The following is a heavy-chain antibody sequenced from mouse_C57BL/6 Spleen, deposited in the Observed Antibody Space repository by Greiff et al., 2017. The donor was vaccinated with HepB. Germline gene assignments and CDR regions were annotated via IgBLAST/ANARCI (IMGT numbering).Heavy chain of an antibody. Sequence: EVKLVDSGGGLVKPGGSLKLSCAASGFTFSDYGMHWVRQAPEKGLEWVAYISSGSSTIYYADTVKGRFTISRDNAKNTLFLQMTSLRSEDTAMYYCARPSYYGSSYFDYWGQGTTLTVSS. J-gene: IGHJ2*01. V-gene: IGHV5-17*01. CDR1: GFTFSDYG. CDR3: ARPSYYGSSYFDY. CDR2: ISSGSSTI. D-gene: IGHD1-1*01.